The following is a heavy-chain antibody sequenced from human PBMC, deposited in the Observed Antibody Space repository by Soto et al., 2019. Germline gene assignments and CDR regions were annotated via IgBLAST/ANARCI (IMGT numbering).Heavy chain of an antibody. CDR3: ARVCGGDCLHGMDV. D-gene: IGHD2-21*02. Sequence: QVQLQESGPGLVKPSQTLSLTCTVSGGSISSGGYYWSWIRQHPGKGLEWIGYIYYSGSTYYNPSLKSRVTISVDTSKNQFSLKLSSVPAADTAVYYCARVCGGDCLHGMDVWGQGTTVTVSS. V-gene: IGHV4-31*03. CDR2: IYYSGST. CDR1: GGSISSGGYY. J-gene: IGHJ6*02.